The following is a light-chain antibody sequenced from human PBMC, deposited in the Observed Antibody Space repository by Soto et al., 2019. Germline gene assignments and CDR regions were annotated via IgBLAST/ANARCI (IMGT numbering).Light chain of an antibody. CDR1: QSVSSSY. V-gene: IGKV3-20*01. J-gene: IGKJ4*01. CDR3: QQYCSSPRVT. CDR2: GAS. Sequence: EIVLPQSPGTLSLSPGERATLSCRASQSVSSSYLAWYQQKPGQAPRLLIYGASSRATGIPDRFSGSGSGTDFTPTISSLEPEDVVVYYCQQYCSSPRVTFGGGTKVEIK.